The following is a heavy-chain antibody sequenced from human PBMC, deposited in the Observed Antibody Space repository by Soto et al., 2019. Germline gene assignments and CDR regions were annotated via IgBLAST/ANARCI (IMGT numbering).Heavy chain of an antibody. CDR2: ISAYNGNT. J-gene: IGHJ4*02. D-gene: IGHD6-13*01. V-gene: IGHV1-18*01. CDR3: ARIFWTQQLVTGDFDY. Sequence: QVQLVQSGAEVKKPGASVKVSCKASGYTFTSYGISWVRQAPGQGLEWMGWISAYNGNTNYAQKLQGTVTMTTDTSTSTAYMELRSLRSDDTAVYYCARIFWTQQLVTGDFDYWGQGTLVTVAA. CDR1: GYTFTSYG.